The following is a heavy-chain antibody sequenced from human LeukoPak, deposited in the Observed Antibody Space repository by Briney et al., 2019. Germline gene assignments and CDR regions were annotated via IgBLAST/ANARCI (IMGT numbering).Heavy chain of an antibody. D-gene: IGHD1-20*01. CDR3: ASRAPRDNFNRYLPIDY. V-gene: IGHV4-4*02. J-gene: IGHJ4*02. CDR2: IYHSGST. CDR1: GASLSNSNW. Sequence: SETLSLTCAVAGASLSNSNWWTWVRQPPGEGLEWVGEIYHSGSTNYKPSLKSRATISVDKSKNQFSLKLSSVTAADTAVYYCASRAPRDNFNRYLPIDYWGQGTLVTVSS.